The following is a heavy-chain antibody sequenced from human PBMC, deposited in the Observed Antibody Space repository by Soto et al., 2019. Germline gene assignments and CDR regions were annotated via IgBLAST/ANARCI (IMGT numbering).Heavy chain of an antibody. CDR1: GGTFSSYA. Sequence: QVQLVQSGAEVKKPGSSVKVSCKASGGTFSSYAISWVRQAPGQGLEWMGGIIPIFGTANYEQKFQGRVTITADESTGSGYMEMSILRSEDTAVYYCAGSGNYGSGVVGMDVWGQGTTVTVSS. CDR2: IIPIFGTA. V-gene: IGHV1-69*01. J-gene: IGHJ6*02. CDR3: AGSGNYGSGVVGMDV. D-gene: IGHD3-10*01.